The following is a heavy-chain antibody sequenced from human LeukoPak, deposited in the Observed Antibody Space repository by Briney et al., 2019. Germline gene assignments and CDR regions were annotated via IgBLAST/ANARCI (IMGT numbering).Heavy chain of an antibody. J-gene: IGHJ4*02. CDR2: INPNSGGT. V-gene: IGHV1-2*02. Sequence: ASVKVSCKASGYIFTGYYMHWVRQAPGQGPEWMGWINPNSGGTTYAQKFQGRVTMTRDTSITTASVELSRLRSDDTAVYYCARVADSGWYVDYWGQGTLVTVSS. D-gene: IGHD6-19*01. CDR3: ARVADSGWYVDY. CDR1: GYIFTGYY.